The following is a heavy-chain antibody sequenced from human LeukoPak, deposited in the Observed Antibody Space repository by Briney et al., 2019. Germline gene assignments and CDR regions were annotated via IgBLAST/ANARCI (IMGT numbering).Heavy chain of an antibody. J-gene: IGHJ5*02. V-gene: IGHV1-46*01. CDR1: GYTFTSYY. CDR3: ARDLGYCSGGSCAGYNWFDP. Sequence: ASVKVSCKASGYTFTSYYMHWVRQAPGQGLEWMGIINPSGGSTSYAQKFQGRVTMTRDMSTSTVYMELSSLRSEDTAVYYCARDLGYCSGGSCAGYNWFDPWGQGTLVTVSS. D-gene: IGHD2-15*01. CDR2: INPSGGST.